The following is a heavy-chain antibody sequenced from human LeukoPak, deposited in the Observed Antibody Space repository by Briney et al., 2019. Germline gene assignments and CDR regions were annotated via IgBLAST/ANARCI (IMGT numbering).Heavy chain of an antibody. V-gene: IGHV1-2*02. J-gene: IGHJ4*02. D-gene: IGHD6-19*01. Sequence: ASVKVSCKASGYTFTGYYMHWVRQAPGQGLEWMGWINPNSGGTNYAQKFQGRVTMTRDTSISTACMELSRLRSDDTAVYYCARVKRAVAGTAIDYWGQGTLVTVSS. CDR1: GYTFTGYY. CDR3: ARVKRAVAGTAIDY. CDR2: INPNSGGT.